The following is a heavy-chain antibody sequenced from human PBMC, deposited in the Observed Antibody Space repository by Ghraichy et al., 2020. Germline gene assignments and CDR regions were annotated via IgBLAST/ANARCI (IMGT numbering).Heavy chain of an antibody. D-gene: IGHD6-13*01. V-gene: IGHV4-61*08. J-gene: IGHJ4*02. CDR3: ARELQSYSSNWYYHFDY. CDR2: IYYTGSP. Sequence: SETLSLTCTVSGGSISSDGNYWSWIRQPPGKGLEWVGYIYYTGSPSYSPSLKSRVTISVDTSKNQFSLSLSSVTAADTAVYYCARELQSYSSNWYYHFDYWGQGALVTVSS. CDR1: GGSISSDGNY.